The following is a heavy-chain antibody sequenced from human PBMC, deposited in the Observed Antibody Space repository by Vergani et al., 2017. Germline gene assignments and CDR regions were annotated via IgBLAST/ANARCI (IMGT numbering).Heavy chain of an antibody. D-gene: IGHD6-13*01. J-gene: IGHJ3*02. Sequence: EVQLVESGGGLVQPGGSLRLSCAASGFTFSSYWMSWVRQAPGKGLEWVANIKQDGSEKYYVDSVKGRFTISRDNAKNSLYLQMNSLRAEDTAVYYCARVSRWAAGNAFDIWGQGTMGTVSS. CDR1: GFTFSSYW. CDR3: ARVSRWAAGNAFDI. CDR2: IKQDGSEK. V-gene: IGHV3-7*01.